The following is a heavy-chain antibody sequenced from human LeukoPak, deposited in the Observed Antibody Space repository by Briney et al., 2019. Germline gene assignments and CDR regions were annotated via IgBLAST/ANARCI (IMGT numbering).Heavy chain of an antibody. CDR1: GYTFTGYY. V-gene: IGHV1-2*06. Sequence: ASVKVSCKASGYTFTGYYMHWVRQAPGQGLEWMGRINPNSGGTNYAQKFQGRVTMTRDTSISTAYMELSRLRSDDTAVYYCARASLPMDYYGSSWFDPWGEGTLVTVSS. D-gene: IGHD3-10*01. CDR2: INPNSGGT. J-gene: IGHJ5*02. CDR3: ARASLPMDYYGSSWFDP.